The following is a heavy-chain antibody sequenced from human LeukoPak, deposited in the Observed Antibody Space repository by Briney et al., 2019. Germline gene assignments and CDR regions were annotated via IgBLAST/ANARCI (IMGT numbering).Heavy chain of an antibody. D-gene: IGHD4-17*01. V-gene: IGHV3-21*01. CDR1: GFTFSSNS. CDR3: ARDRPHDYGDYPEYFHH. Sequence: PGGSLRLSCAASGFTFSSNSMNWVRQAPGTGLEWVSSISSSSSYIYYADSVKGRFTISRDNAKNSLYLQMNSLRAEDTAVYYCARDRPHDYGDYPEYFHHWGQGTLVTVSS. CDR2: ISSSSSYI. J-gene: IGHJ1*01.